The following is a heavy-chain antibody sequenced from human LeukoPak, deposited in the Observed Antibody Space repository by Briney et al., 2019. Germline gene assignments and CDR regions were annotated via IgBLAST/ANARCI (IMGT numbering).Heavy chain of an antibody. V-gene: IGHV4-39*01. J-gene: IGHJ4*02. D-gene: IGHD1-1*01. CDR3: ARQGTWKYYFDY. CDR2: IYYRGST. Sequence: PSETLSLTCTVSGGSISSSSYYWGWIRQPPGKGLEWIGSIYYRGSTYYNPSLKSRVTISVDTSKNQFSLKLSSVTAADTAVYYCARQGTWKYYFDYWGQGTLVTVSS. CDR1: GGSISSSSYY.